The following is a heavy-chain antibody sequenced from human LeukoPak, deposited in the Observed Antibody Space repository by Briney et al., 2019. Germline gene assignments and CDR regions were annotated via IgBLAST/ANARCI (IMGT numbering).Heavy chain of an antibody. CDR2: ISYDGSNK. CDR3: ARGCYYDILAGYYTH. D-gene: IGHD3-9*01. V-gene: IGHV3-30*04. Sequence: GRSLRLSCAASGFTFSSYAMHWVRQAPGKGLEWVAVISYDGSNKYYADSVKGRFTISRDNSKNTLYLQMNSLRAEDTAVYYCARGCYYDILAGYYTHWGQGTLVTVSS. CDR1: GFTFSSYA. J-gene: IGHJ4*02.